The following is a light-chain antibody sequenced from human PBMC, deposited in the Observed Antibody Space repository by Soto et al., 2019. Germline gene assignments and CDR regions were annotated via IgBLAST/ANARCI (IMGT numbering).Light chain of an antibody. CDR3: CSYAGSYALL. CDR1: SSDVGGYNY. Sequence: QSALTQPRSVSGSPGQSVTISCTGTSSDVGGYNYVSWYQQHPGKAPKLVIYDVSKRPSGVPDRFSGSKSGNTASLTISGLQAEDESDYYCCSYAGSYALLFGGGTK. CDR2: DVS. J-gene: IGLJ2*01. V-gene: IGLV2-11*01.